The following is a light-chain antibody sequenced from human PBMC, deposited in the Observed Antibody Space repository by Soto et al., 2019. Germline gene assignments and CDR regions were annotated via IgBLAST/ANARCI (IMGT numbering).Light chain of an antibody. CDR1: QTVIHTSSNKNY. CDR3: QQYYSYPLT. Sequence: INQSVSFLPVSLCGRATVHCKPSQTVIHTSSNKNYLAWYQQKPGQAPELLLYGASAWQSGVPYKFSGSGSGTDFTLTISSLQPEDLATYYCQQYYSYPLTFGGGTKVDIK. J-gene: IGKJ4*01. V-gene: IGKV4-1*01. CDR2: GAS.